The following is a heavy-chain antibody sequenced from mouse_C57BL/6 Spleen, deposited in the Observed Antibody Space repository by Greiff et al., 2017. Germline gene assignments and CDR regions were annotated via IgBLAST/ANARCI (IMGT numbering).Heavy chain of an antibody. Sequence: QVQLQQSGAELVRPGASVTLSCKASGYTVTDYEMHWVKQTPVHGLEWIGALDPETGGTAYNQKFKGKAILTADKSSSTAYMELRSLTSEDSAVYYCTRSSYDYDVGAYWGQGTLVTVSA. V-gene: IGHV1-15*01. CDR3: TRSSYDYDVGAY. D-gene: IGHD2-4*01. CDR2: LDPETGGT. CDR1: GYTVTDYE. J-gene: IGHJ3*01.